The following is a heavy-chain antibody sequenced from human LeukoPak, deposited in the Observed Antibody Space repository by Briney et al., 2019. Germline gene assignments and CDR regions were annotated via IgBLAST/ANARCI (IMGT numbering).Heavy chain of an antibody. Sequence: PGGSLRLSCAASGFTFSSYEMNWVRQAPGKGLEWVSYSSTRGSTIYYADSVKGRFTISRDNARNSLYLQMNSLRADDTAVYYCARSVRGAVIANFDYWGQGTLVTVSS. CDR3: ARSVRGAVIANFDY. V-gene: IGHV3-48*03. J-gene: IGHJ4*02. CDR2: SSTRGSTI. D-gene: IGHD3-16*02. CDR1: GFTFSSYE.